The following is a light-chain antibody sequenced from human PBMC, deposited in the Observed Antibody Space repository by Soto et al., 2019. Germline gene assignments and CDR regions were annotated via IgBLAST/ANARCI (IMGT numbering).Light chain of an antibody. CDR2: DAS. V-gene: IGKV1-13*02. J-gene: IGKJ3*01. Sequence: AIQVTQSPSSLSASVGDRVTITCRTSQGIRSALGWYQQKPGKVPKLLIYDASSRATGISDRFSGSGSGTDFTLTISRLEPEDFAVYYCQQYGRSPFTFGPGTKVDIK. CDR3: QQYGRSPFT. CDR1: QGIRSA.